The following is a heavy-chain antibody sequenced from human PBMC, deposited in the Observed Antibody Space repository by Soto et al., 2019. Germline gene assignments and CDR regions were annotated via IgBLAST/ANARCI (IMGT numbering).Heavy chain of an antibody. CDR2: IIPIFDTT. CDR3: AIGGVCGGDCDHCDY. D-gene: IGHD2-21*02. Sequence: QVQLVQPGAEVKKPGSSVRVSCKASGGAFSSYAISWVRQAPGQGLEWMGGIIPIFDTTNYAQKFQGRVTITADEATSTAYMGLSSLRSEDTAVYYCAIGGVCGGDCDHCDYGGQGTRVTGSS. V-gene: IGHV1-69*12. CDR1: GGAFSSYA. J-gene: IGHJ4*02.